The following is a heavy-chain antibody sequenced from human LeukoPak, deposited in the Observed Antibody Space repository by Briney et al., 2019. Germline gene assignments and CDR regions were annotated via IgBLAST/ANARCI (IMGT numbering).Heavy chain of an antibody. Sequence: GGSLRLSCAASGFTFSHYLMHWVRQAPGKGLVWVSRINSVESNTNSYADSVKGRFIISRDNAKNPLYLQMNSLRAEDLAVYVCGRGGNGIDIWGQGTTVIVSS. D-gene: IGHD2-8*01. J-gene: IGHJ3*02. V-gene: IGHV3-74*01. CDR3: GRGGNGIDI. CDR1: GFTFSHYL. CDR2: INSVESNT.